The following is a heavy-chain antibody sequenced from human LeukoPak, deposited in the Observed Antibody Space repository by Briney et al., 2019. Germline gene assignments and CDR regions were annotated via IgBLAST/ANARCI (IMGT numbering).Heavy chain of an antibody. CDR1: GFTFTSYG. J-gene: IGHJ4*02. Sequence: PGRSLRLSCAASGFTFTSYGMHWVRQAPGKGLEWVALITYDGYYKYYSDSVKGRFTISSDTSKNTMYLQMTSLRAEDTAVYYCAGDLSPVVRASPMGYWGQGTLVTVSS. V-gene: IGHV3-30*03. D-gene: IGHD3-10*01. CDR2: ITYDGYYK. CDR3: AGDLSPVVRASPMGY.